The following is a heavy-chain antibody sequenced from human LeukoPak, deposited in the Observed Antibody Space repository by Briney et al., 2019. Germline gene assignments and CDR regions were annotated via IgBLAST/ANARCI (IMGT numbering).Heavy chain of an antibody. V-gene: IGHV1-69*13. CDR3: ARGMVGATQSAAFDI. D-gene: IGHD1-26*01. CDR2: IIPIFGTA. Sequence: SVKVSCKASGGTFSSYAISWVRQAPGQGLEWMGGIIPIFGTANYAQKFQGRVTITADESTSTAYMELSSLRSEDTAVYYCARGMVGATQSAAFDIWGQGTMVTVSS. CDR1: GGTFSSYA. J-gene: IGHJ3*02.